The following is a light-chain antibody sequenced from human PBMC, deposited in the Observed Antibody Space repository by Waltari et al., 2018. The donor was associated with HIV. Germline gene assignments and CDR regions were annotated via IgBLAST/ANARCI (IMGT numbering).Light chain of an antibody. CDR3: GAWDDSLKGGA. Sequence: QSVLAQPPSASGTPGQRVTISCSGSTSNIGGNTVSWYQQLPGTAPKLLIYSNTQRPSGVPDRFSGSTSGTSAYLVISGLQSEDEADYYCGAWDDSLKGGAFGPGTKVTVL. CDR2: SNT. CDR1: TSNIGGNT. V-gene: IGLV1-44*01. J-gene: IGLJ1*01.